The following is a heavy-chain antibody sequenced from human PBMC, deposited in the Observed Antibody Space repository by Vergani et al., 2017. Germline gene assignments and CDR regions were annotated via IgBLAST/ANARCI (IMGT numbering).Heavy chain of an antibody. J-gene: IGHJ4*02. D-gene: IGHD1-20*01. CDR3: ARWDEYNWKLDY. CDR2: IYPGDSDT. Sequence: EVPLVQSGAEVKKPGESLKISCKGSGYSSPNYWIGWVRQLPGKGLEWMGIIYPGDSDTRYSPSFQGQVTISADKSISTAYLRWSSLKASDTAMYYCARWDEYNWKLDYWGQGTLVTVSS. CDR1: GYSSPNYW. V-gene: IGHV5-51*01.